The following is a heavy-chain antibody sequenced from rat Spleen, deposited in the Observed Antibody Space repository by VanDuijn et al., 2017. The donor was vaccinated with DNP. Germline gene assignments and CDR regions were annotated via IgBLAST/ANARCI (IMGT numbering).Heavy chain of an antibody. CDR2: ITSSGGST. CDR1: GFTFNKYW. D-gene: IGHD1-3*01. CDR3: ARDGRYWAMDA. Sequence: EVQLVESGGDLVQPGRSLKLSCVVSGFTFNKYWMTWIRQVPGKGLEWVASITSSGGSTYYPDSVKGRFTISRDNAKNTLYLQMNSLRSEDTATYYCARDGRYWAMDAWGQGVMVTVSS. J-gene: IGHJ2*01. V-gene: IGHV5-31*01.